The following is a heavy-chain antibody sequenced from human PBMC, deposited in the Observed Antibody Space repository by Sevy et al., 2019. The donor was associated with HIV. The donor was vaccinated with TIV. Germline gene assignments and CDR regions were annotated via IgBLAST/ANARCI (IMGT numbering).Heavy chain of an antibody. CDR1: GGSMTSYY. CDR3: ARSVGMGNYFDY. J-gene: IGHJ4*02. V-gene: IGHV4-59*13. Sequence: SETLSLSCSVSGGSMTSYYWSWIRQPPGKGLEWIGYIYYSGSTNYNPSLKSRVTMSVDTSKNQFSLTLISVSAADTAVCYCARSVGMGNYFDYWGQGALVTVSS. CDR2: IYYSGST. D-gene: IGHD2-21*01.